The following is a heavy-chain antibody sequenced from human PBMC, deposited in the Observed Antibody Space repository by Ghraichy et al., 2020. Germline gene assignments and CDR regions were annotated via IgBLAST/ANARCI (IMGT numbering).Heavy chain of an antibody. J-gene: IGHJ4*02. D-gene: IGHD3-10*01. V-gene: IGHV3-23*01. CDR1: GFTFSSYA. CDR3: AKGPINYYGSGSYGQN. Sequence: GGSLRLSCAASGFTFSSYAMSWVRQAPGKGLEWVSAISGSGGSTYYADSVKGRFTISRDNSKNTLYLQMNSLRAEDTAVYYCAKGPINYYGSGSYGQNWGQGTLVTVSS. CDR2: ISGSGGST.